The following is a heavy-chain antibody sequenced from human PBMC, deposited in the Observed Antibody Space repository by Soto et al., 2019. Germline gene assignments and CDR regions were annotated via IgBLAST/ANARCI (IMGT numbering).Heavy chain of an antibody. D-gene: IGHD3-16*01. J-gene: IGHJ4*02. Sequence: SQTLSLTCAISGDSVSSNSAAWNWIRQSPSRGLEWLGRTYYRSKWYNDYAVSVKSRITINPDTSKNQFSLQLNSVTPEDTAVYYCARDQAYDYVWGSYQMAGYFDYWGQGTLVTVSS. CDR3: ARDQAYDYVWGSYQMAGYFDY. CDR2: TYYRSKWYN. CDR1: GDSVSSNSAA. V-gene: IGHV6-1*01.